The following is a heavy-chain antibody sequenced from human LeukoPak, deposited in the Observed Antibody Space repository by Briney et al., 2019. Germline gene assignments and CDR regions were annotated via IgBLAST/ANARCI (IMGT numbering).Heavy chain of an antibody. CDR2: INPSGGST. Sequence: ASVKVSCKASGYTFTSYYMHWVRQAPGQGLEWMGIINPSGGSTSYAQKFQGRVTMTRDTSTSTVYMELGSLRSEDTAVYYCARGITLGYDILTAYQDWGQGTLVTVSS. CDR1: GYTFTSYY. D-gene: IGHD3-9*01. J-gene: IGHJ4*02. CDR3: ARGITLGYDILTAYQD. V-gene: IGHV1-46*01.